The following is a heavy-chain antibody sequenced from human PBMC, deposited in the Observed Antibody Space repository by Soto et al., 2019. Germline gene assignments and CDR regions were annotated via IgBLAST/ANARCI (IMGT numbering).Heavy chain of an antibody. CDR1: GGTFSSYR. CDR3: ARDSGAKLSSS. Sequence: QVQLVQSGAEVKKPGSSVKVCCKASGGTFSSYRINWVRQAPGQGLEWVGVIVPIYRTADYAQKFQGRVTITEDESARTDYMELRSLKSQDTAVYYCARDSGAKLSSSWGQGTLVTVSS. J-gene: IGHJ4*02. CDR2: IVPIYRTA. V-gene: IGHV1-69*01. D-gene: IGHD6-13*01.